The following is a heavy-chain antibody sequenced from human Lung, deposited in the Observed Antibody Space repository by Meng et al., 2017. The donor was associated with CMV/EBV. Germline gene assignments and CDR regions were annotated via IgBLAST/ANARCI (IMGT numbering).Heavy chain of an antibody. D-gene: IGHD6-6*01. Sequence: RGSXRLSCAASGFTFSTYWMHWVRQAPGKGLVWVSRINSDGSTRYADSVRGRFTISRDNAKNTLYLQMNSLRAEDTAVYYCVLSPYSRSPQWGQGTLVTVSS. V-gene: IGHV3-74*01. CDR3: VLSPYSRSPQ. J-gene: IGHJ4*02. CDR1: GFTFSTYW. CDR2: INSDGST.